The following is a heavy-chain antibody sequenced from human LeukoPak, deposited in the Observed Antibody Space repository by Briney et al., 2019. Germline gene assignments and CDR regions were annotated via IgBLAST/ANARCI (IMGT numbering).Heavy chain of an antibody. CDR3: AREAPYSSGWYYFDY. CDR1: GGTFSSYA. CDR2: INTNTGNP. V-gene: IGHV7-4-1*02. J-gene: IGHJ4*02. D-gene: IGHD6-19*01. Sequence: ASVKVSCKASGGTFSSYAISWVRQAPGQGLEWMGWINTNTGNPTYAQGFTGRFVFSLDTSVSTAYLQISSLKAEDTAVYYCAREAPYSSGWYYFDYXXQGTLVTVSS.